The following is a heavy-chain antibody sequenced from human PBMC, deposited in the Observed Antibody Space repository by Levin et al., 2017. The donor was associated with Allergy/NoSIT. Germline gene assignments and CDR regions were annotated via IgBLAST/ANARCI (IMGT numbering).Heavy chain of an antibody. D-gene: IGHD3-16*02. CDR1: GFTFSSYA. V-gene: IGHV3-23*01. CDR3: AKGDYDYIWGSYRFPQFDY. CDR2: ISGSGGST. Sequence: GGSLRLSCAASGFTFSSYAMSWVRQAPGKGLEWVSAISGSGGSTYYADSVKGRFTISRDNSKNTLYLQMNSLRAEDTAVYYCAKGDYDYIWGSYRFPQFDYWGQGTLVTVSS. J-gene: IGHJ4*02.